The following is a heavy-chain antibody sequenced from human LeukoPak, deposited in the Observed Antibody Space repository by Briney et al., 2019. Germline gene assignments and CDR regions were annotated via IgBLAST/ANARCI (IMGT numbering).Heavy chain of an antibody. CDR3: ASTGGHSSGYYYPGY. J-gene: IGHJ4*02. CDR2: ISGSGGST. Sequence: GGSLRLSCAASGFTFSSYAMSWVRQAPGKGLEWASAISGSGGSTYYADSVKGRFTISRDNSKNTPYLQMNSLRAEDTAVYYCASTGGHSSGYYYPGYWGQGTLVTVSS. D-gene: IGHD3-22*01. V-gene: IGHV3-23*01. CDR1: GFTFSSYA.